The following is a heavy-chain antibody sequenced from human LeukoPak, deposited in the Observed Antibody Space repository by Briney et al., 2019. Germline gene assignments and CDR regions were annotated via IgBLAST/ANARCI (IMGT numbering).Heavy chain of an antibody. D-gene: IGHD3-9*01. J-gene: IGHJ5*02. Sequence: KESGPTLVKPTQTLTLTCTFSGFSLGTRGVGVGWIRQPPGKALEWLALIYWNDDKRYSPSLKSRLTITKDTSKNQVVLTMTNMDPVDTATYYCAHIRSLRYFDYKLTEWFDPWGQGTLVTVSS. CDR2: IYWNDDK. CDR3: AHIRSLRYFDYKLTEWFDP. CDR1: GFSLGTRGVG. V-gene: IGHV2-5*01.